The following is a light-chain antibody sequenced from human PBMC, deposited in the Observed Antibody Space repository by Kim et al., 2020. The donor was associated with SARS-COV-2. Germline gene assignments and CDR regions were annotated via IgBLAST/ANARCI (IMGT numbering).Light chain of an antibody. V-gene: IGLV3-25*03. Sequence: VSPDTTARITCSGDALAKEYAYWYQHKPGQAPVVVMSKDSERPSGIPDRFSGSSSGTTVTLTISGAQAEDEADYYCQSDNSGTYVVFGGGTQLTVL. CDR3: QSDNSGTYVV. CDR1: ALAKEY. CDR2: KDS. J-gene: IGLJ3*02.